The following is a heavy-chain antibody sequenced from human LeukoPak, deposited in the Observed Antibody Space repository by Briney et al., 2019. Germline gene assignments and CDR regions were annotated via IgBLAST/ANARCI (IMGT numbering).Heavy chain of an antibody. CDR1: GGSISSGSYY. CDR2: IYRSWST. J-gene: IGHJ1*01. D-gene: IGHD2-2*01. CDR3: ARGPAATLHFQH. V-gene: IGHV4-31*03. Sequence: SETLSLTCTVSGGSISSGSYYWSWIRQHPGKGLEWIGYIYRSWSTYYNPSLRRRVTMSVDTSKNQFSLKLSSVTAADTAMYYCARGPAATLHFQHWGQGTLVTVSS.